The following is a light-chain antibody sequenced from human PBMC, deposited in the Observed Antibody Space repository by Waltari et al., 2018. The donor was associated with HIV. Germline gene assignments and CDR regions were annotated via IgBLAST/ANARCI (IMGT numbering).Light chain of an antibody. V-gene: IGLV1-47*01. J-gene: IGLJ2*01. Sequence: SVLTQPPSASGTPGQRVTIPCSGSTSNIGSKDVFWYQHLPGAAPKLLIHRNNQRPSGVPDRFSGSTSGTSASLAISGLRSEDEADYYCVAWDDSLRGVVFGGGTKVAAL. CDR1: TSNIGSKD. CDR2: RNN. CDR3: VAWDDSLRGVV.